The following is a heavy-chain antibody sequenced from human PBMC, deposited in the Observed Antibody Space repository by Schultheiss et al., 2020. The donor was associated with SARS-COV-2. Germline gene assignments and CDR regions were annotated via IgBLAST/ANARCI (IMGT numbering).Heavy chain of an antibody. CDR1: GFSLRSYW. V-gene: IGHV3-21*01. Sequence: GESLKISCAASGFSLRSYWMHWVRQAPGKGLEWVSSISSSSSYIYYADSVKGRFTISRDNAKNSLYLQMNSLRAEDTAVYYCARDHFRAQQLVPGPPPGYWGQGTLVTVSS. CDR3: ARDHFRAQQLVPGPPPGY. D-gene: IGHD6-6*01. CDR2: ISSSSSYI. J-gene: IGHJ4*02.